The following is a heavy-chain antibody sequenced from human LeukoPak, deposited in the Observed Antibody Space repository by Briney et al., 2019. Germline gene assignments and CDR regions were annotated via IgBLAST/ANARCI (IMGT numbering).Heavy chain of an antibody. Sequence: PGGSLRLSCAASGFTFSSYGMHWVRQAPGKGLEWVAVISYDGSIKYYADSVKGRFTISRDNAKNSLYLQMNSLRAEDTAVYYCARGRGTTRNWFDPWGQGTLVTVSS. J-gene: IGHJ5*02. V-gene: IGHV3-30*03. CDR2: ISYDGSIK. D-gene: IGHD1-1*01. CDR3: ARGRGTTRNWFDP. CDR1: GFTFSSYG.